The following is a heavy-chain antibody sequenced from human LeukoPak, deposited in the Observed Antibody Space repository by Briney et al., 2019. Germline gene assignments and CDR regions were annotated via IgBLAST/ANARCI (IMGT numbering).Heavy chain of an antibody. CDR2: IDWSGDAT. CDR1: TLTIGDYG. CDR3: ARDLSASWYSLGY. V-gene: IGHV3-20*04. Sequence: GSLRLSCVASTLTIGDYGMSWVRQAPGKGLEWVSGIDWSGDATSYSDSVKGRFTISRDNAKNSLYLQMTSLRAEDTAVYYCARDLSASWYSLGYWGQGTLVTVSS. D-gene: IGHD6-13*01. J-gene: IGHJ4*02.